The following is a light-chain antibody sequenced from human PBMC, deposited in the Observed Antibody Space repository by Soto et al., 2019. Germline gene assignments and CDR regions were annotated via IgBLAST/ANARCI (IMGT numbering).Light chain of an antibody. J-gene: IGLJ1*01. CDR2: EVS. CDR1: NVDVGGYNY. V-gene: IGLV2-14*01. Sequence: QSVLTQPASVSGSPGQSITISCTGTNVDVGGYNYVSWYQHHPGKAPKLLIFEVSNRPSGVSNRYSGSKSGNTASLTISGLQSEDEADYYCASYTIKTTYVFGSGTKV. CDR3: ASYTIKTTYV.